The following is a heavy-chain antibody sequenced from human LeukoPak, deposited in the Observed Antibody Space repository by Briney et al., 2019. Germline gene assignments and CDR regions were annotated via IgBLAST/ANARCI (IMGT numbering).Heavy chain of an antibody. J-gene: IGHJ4*02. CDR3: ARGLMAVPFDY. CDR2: FDPEDGET. Sequence: ASVKVSCKVSGYTLTELSMHWVRQAPGKGLEWMGGFDPEDGETIYAQKFQGRVTMTRDTSINTAFMELSSLRSEDTALYYCARGLMAVPFDYWGQGTLVTVSS. CDR1: GYTLTELS. V-gene: IGHV1-24*01. D-gene: IGHD2-8*01.